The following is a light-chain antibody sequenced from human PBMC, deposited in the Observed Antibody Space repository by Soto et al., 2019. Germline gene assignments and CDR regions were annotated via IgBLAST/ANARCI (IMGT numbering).Light chain of an antibody. Sequence: EIVFTQSPGTLSLSPGERATLSCRASQSVSSNFLAWYQQRPGQAPRLLIFGASTRATGIPDRLSGSGSGTDFTLTISRXEPEDFAVYYCQQYGTSPQTFGQGTKVDIK. CDR3: QQYGTSPQT. J-gene: IGKJ2*01. V-gene: IGKV3-20*01. CDR2: GAS. CDR1: QSVSSNF.